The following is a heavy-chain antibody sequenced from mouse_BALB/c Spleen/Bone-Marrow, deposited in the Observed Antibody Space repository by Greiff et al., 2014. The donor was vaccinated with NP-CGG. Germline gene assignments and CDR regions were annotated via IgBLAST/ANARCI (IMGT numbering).Heavy chain of an antibody. CDR1: GYTFTNYF. CDR2: INPNNGGT. CDR3: TRPGPGFAY. V-gene: IGHV1S81*02. J-gene: IGHJ3*01. Sequence: SGAELVKPGASVKLSCKASGYTFTNYFMYWVKRRPGQGLEWIGEINPNNGGTNFNENFKSKATLTLDKSSSTAYMQLSSLTSEDSAVYYCTRPGPGFAYWGHGTLVTVSA.